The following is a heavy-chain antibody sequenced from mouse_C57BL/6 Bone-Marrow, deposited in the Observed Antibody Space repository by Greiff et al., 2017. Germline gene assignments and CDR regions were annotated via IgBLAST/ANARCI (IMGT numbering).Heavy chain of an antibody. D-gene: IGHD3-3*01. V-gene: IGHV5S21*01. CDR2: ISSGGDYI. CDR3: AREGAWFAY. J-gene: IGHJ3*01. Sequence: EVKVVESGAGLVKPGGSLKLSCAASGFTFSSYAMSWVRQTPEKRLEWVAYISSGGDYIYYADTVKGRFTISRDNAKNNLYLQMSHLKSEDTAMYYCAREGAWFAYWGQGTLVTVSA. CDR1: GFTFSSYA.